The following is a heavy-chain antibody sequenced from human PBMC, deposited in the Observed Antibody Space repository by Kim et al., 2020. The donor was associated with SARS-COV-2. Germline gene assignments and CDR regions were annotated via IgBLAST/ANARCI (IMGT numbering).Heavy chain of an antibody. J-gene: IGHJ5*02. V-gene: IGHV4-31*03. Sequence: SETLSLTCTVSGGSISSGGYYWSWIRQHPGKGLEWIGYIYYSGSTYYNPSLKSRVTISVDTSKNQFSLKLSSVTAADTAVYYCARGSPQRIDCSSTSCYQYNWFDPWGQGTLVTVSS. CDR2: IYYSGST. CDR1: GGSISSGGYY. CDR3: ARGSPQRIDCSSTSCYQYNWFDP. D-gene: IGHD2-2*01.